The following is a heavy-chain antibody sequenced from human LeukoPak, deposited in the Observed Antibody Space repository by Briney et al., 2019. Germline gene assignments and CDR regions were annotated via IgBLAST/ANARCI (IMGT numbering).Heavy chain of an antibody. Sequence: NPSETPSLTCTVSGGSIFSASFYWGWIRQPPGKGLEWIGSMYYDGTTYHNPSLKSRITISVDTSNSQFSLRLTSVTAADTAVYFCARRSDSGSDDGEDYFDSWGQGTLVTVSS. V-gene: IGHV4-39*01. J-gene: IGHJ4*02. CDR2: MYYDGTT. CDR1: GGSIFSASFY. D-gene: IGHD1-26*01. CDR3: ARRSDSGSDDGEDYFDS.